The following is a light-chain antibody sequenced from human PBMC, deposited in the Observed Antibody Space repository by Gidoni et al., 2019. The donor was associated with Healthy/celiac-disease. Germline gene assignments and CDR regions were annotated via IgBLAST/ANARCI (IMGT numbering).Light chain of an antibody. V-gene: IGKV3-20*01. CDR3: QQYGSSPVT. CDR2: GAS. Sequence: EILLTQPPGTLSLSPGESATLSCRASQSVSSSYLAWYQQKPGQAPRLLIYGASSRATGIPDRFSGSGSGTDFTLTISRLEPEDFAVYYCQQYGSSPVTFGPGTKVDIK. J-gene: IGKJ3*01. CDR1: QSVSSSY.